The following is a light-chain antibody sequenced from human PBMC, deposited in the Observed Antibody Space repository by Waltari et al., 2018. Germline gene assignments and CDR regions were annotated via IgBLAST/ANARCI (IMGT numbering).Light chain of an antibody. CDR2: QDN. J-gene: IGLJ2*01. CDR1: KLGDKS. Sequence: SYDLTQPPSVSVSPGQTASITCSGDKLGDKSACWYQQKPGQSPVLVIYQDNKRPSGIHERFSGSNSGNTATLTISGTQAMDEADYFCQAWDSSTAVFGGGTKLTVL. V-gene: IGLV3-1*01. CDR3: QAWDSSTAV.